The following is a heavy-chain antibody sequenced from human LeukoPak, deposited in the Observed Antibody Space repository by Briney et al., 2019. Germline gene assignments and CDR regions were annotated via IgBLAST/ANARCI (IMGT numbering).Heavy chain of an antibody. D-gene: IGHD6-13*01. CDR3: AKATTIAAAGYFDY. Sequence: GRSLRLSCAASGLTFSNYGMHWVRQAPGKGLEWVAVIWYDGSYKYYADSVKGRFTISRDKSKNTLHLQMNSLRAEDTAVYYCAKATTIAAAGYFDYWGQGTLVTVSS. CDR1: GLTFSNYG. CDR2: IWYDGSYK. V-gene: IGHV3-33*03. J-gene: IGHJ4*02.